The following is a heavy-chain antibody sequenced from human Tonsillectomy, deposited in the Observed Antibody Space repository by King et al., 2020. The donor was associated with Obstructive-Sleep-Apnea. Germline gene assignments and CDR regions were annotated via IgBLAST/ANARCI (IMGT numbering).Heavy chain of an antibody. J-gene: IGHJ3*02. D-gene: IGHD6-13*01. CDR3: AKGRHSSSPLDRDAFDI. V-gene: IGHV3-23*04. CDR2: ISGSGDSS. Sequence: VQLVESGGGLVQPGGSLRLSCAASGFTFTSYAMSWVRQAPGKGLEWVSAISGSGDSSYYADSVKGRFNISRDNSKNTLYLQMNSLRAEDTAGYYCAKGRHSSSPLDRDAFDIWGQGTMVTVSS. CDR1: GFTFTSYA.